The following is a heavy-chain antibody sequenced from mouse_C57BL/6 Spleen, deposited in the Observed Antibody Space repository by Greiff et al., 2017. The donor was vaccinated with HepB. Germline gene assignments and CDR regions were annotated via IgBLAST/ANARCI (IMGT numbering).Heavy chain of an antibody. CDR2: ISSGGSYT. CDR3: ARQRGTAQATFDY. J-gene: IGHJ2*01. D-gene: IGHD3-2*02. CDR1: GFTFSSYG. V-gene: IGHV5-6*01. Sequence: DVQLQESGGDLVKPGGSLKLSCAASGFTFSSYGMSWVRQTPDKRLEWVATISSGGSYTYYPDSVKGRFTISRDNAKNTLYLQMSSLKSEDTAMYYCARQRGTAQATFDYWGQGTTLTVSS.